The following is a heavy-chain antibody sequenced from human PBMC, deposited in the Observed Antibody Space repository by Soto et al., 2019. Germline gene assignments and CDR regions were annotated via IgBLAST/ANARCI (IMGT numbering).Heavy chain of an antibody. V-gene: IGHV3-30-3*01. J-gene: IGHJ6*02. CDR2: ISYDGSDK. Sequence: GGSLRLSCAASGFTLSGYVLHWVRQAPGKGLEWVALISYDGSDKNYGDSVKGRFTISRDNSKNTLYLQVDSLRAEDTAMYYCATGRKWEHSYGMDVWGQGTTVTVSS. CDR3: ATGRKWEHSYGMDV. CDR1: GFTLSGYV. D-gene: IGHD1-26*01.